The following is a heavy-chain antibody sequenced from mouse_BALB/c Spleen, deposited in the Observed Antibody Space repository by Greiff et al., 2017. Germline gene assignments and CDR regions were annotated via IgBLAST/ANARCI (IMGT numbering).Heavy chain of an antibody. CDR2: ISSGGSYT. V-gene: IGHV5-9-4*01. Sequence: EVKLMESGGGLVKPGGSLKLSCAASGFTFSSYAMSWVRQSPEKRLEWVAEISSGGSYTYYPDTVTGRFTISRDNAKNTLYLEMSSLRSEDTAMYYCARVTGAFDYWGQGTTLTVSS. J-gene: IGHJ2*01. D-gene: IGHD4-1*01. CDR1: GFTFSSYA. CDR3: ARVTGAFDY.